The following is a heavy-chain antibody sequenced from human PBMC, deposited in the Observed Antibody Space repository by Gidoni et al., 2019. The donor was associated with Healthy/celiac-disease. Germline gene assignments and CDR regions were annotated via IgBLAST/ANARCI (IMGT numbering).Heavy chain of an antibody. V-gene: IGHV4-59*01. Sequence: QVQLQESGPGLVKPSETLSRTCTVSGGSISSYYWSWIRQPPGKGLEWIGYIYYSGSTNYNPSLKSRVTISVDTSKNQFSLKLSSVTAADTAVYYCARRARGYCSGGSCYNWFDPWGQGTLVTVSS. CDR1: GGSISSYY. CDR2: IYYSGST. J-gene: IGHJ5*02. D-gene: IGHD2-15*01. CDR3: ARRARGYCSGGSCYNWFDP.